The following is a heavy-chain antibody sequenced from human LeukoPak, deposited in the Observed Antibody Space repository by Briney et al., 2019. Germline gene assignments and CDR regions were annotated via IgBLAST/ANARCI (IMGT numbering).Heavy chain of an antibody. J-gene: IGHJ6*02. CDR3: ARDIKGYFDWFRYGMDV. CDR1: GGSISSSSYY. Sequence: SETLSLTCTVSGGSISSSSYYWGWIRQPPGKGLEWIGSIYYSGSTYYNPSLKSRVTISVDTSKNQFSLKLSSVTAADTAVYYCARDIKGYFDWFRYGMDVWGQGTTVTVSS. D-gene: IGHD3-9*01. V-gene: IGHV4-39*07. CDR2: IYYSGST.